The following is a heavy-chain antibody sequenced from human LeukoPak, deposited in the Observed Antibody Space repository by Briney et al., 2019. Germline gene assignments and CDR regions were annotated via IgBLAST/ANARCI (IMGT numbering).Heavy chain of an antibody. CDR3: ARVAVGRYDFDY. V-gene: IGHV3-74*03. J-gene: IGHJ4*02. CDR2: NPDGRTI. D-gene: IGHD1-26*01. Sequence: PGGSLRLSCEDSGFTFSSYWMHWVRQAPGKGLVWVSRNPDGRTITYADSVKGRFTISRDNAKNALYLQMNSLRVEDTAVYYCARVAVGRYDFDYRGQGTLVTVSS. CDR1: GFTFSSYW.